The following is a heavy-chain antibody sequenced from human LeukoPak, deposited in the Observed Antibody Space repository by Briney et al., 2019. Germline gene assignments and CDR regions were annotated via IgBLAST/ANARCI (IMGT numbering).Heavy chain of an antibody. CDR3: ARLKLGAYFDL. Sequence: SETLPLTCTVSGGSTSSDYWSWIRQSPGKGLEWVGYVYNSGDTGKNPSLKSRVTILLDTSKNQCSLKLTSVSAADTAVYYCARLKLGAYFDLWGRGTLVTVSS. J-gene: IGHJ2*01. CDR2: VYNSGDT. CDR1: GGSTSSDY. V-gene: IGHV4-59*08. D-gene: IGHD3-16*01.